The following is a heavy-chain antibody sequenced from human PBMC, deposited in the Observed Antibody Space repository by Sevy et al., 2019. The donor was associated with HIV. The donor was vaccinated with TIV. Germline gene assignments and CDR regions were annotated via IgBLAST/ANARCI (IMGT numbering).Heavy chain of an antibody. Sequence: ASVKISCKASGGTFSSYAISWVRQAPGQGLEWMGGIIPIFGTANYARKFQGRVTITADESTSTAYMELSSLRSEDTAVYYCATHKTPLLRYSYYYYYYYMDVWGKGTTVTVSS. CDR2: IIPIFGTA. V-gene: IGHV1-69*13. D-gene: IGHD4-17*01. CDR1: GGTFSSYA. J-gene: IGHJ6*03. CDR3: ATHKTPLLRYSYYYYYYYMDV.